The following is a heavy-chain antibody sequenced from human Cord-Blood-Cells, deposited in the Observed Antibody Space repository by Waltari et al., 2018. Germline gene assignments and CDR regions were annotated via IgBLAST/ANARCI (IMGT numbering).Heavy chain of an antibody. V-gene: IGHV3-30*04. J-gene: IGHJ4*02. Sequence: QVQLVESGGGVVQPGRSLRLSCAASGFTFRSYAMHWVRSAPGKGLEWVAVISYDGSNKYYADSVKGRFTISRDNSKNTLYLQMNSLRAEDTAVYYCARDLAGGVGATDYWGQGTLVTVSS. CDR3: ARDLAGGVGATDY. D-gene: IGHD1-26*01. CDR2: ISYDGSNK. CDR1: GFTFRSYA.